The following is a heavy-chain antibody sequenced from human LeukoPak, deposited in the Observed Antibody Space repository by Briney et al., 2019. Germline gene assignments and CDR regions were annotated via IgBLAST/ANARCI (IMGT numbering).Heavy chain of an antibody. CDR3: AKPSPLAASPSYAFDH. CDR2: ISTSSDST. V-gene: IGHV3-23*01. Sequence: GGSLRLSCAASGFTFSSYAMSWVRQAPGKGLEWVSAISTSSDSTYYADSVKRRFTISRDNSKNTLYLQMNSLRAEDTALYYCAKPSPLAASPSYAFDHWGQGTLVTVSS. J-gene: IGHJ4*02. D-gene: IGHD6-13*01. CDR1: GFTFSSYA.